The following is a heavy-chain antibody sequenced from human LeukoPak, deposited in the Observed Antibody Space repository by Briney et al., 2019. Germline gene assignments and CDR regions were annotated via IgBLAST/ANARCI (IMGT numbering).Heavy chain of an antibody. J-gene: IGHJ4*02. CDR3: ARDLGDSGYSYGYSY. Sequence: GGSLRLSCAASGFTFSSYSMNWVRQAPGKGLEWVSSISSSSSYIYYADSVKGRFTISRDNAKNSLYLQMNSLRAEDTAVYYCARDLGDSGYSYGYSYWGQGTLVTVSS. D-gene: IGHD5-18*01. CDR2: ISSSSSYI. CDR1: GFTFSSYS. V-gene: IGHV3-21*04.